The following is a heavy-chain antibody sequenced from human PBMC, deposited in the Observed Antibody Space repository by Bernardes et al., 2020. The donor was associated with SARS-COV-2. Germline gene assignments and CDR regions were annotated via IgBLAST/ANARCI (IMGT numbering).Heavy chain of an antibody. CDR1: GYTFTSYG. Sequence: ASVKVSCKASGYTFTSYGISWVRQAPGQGLEWMGWISAYNGNTNYAQKLQGRVTMTTDTSTSTAYMELRSLRSDDTAVYYCARESDIVVVPAAISAVYYYYYGMDVWGQGTTVTVSS. V-gene: IGHV1-18*01. CDR3: ARESDIVVVPAAISAVYYYYYGMDV. CDR2: ISAYNGNT. J-gene: IGHJ6*02. D-gene: IGHD2-2*02.